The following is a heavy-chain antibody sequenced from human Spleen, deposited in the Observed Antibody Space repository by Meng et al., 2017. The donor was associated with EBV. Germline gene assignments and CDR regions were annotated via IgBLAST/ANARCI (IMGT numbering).Heavy chain of an antibody. Sequence: QVQLVQSGAEVKKPGASVKVSRKASGYTFTRYGITWVRQAPGRGPEWMGWISTYDGNTDYAQKLQGRATLTTDTSTATAYMELRSLRSDDTAVYYCALSVVQPAAYDYWGQGTLVTVSS. D-gene: IGHD2-2*01. CDR2: ISTYDGNT. CDR1: GYTFTRYG. J-gene: IGHJ4*02. V-gene: IGHV1-18*01. CDR3: ALSVVQPAAYDY.